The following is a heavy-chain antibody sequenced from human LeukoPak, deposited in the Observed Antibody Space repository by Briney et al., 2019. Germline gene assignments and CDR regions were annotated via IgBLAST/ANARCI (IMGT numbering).Heavy chain of an antibody. D-gene: IGHD2-21*01. V-gene: IGHV3-23*01. Sequence: GGSLRLSCAASGFTFSSYSMNWVRQAPGKGLEWVAATSSSDAGTYHADSVRGRFTISRDNSKNTLYLQMNSLRAEDAAVYFCAKAPVTSCRGAYCYPFDSWGQGTLVTVSS. CDR2: TSSSDAGT. J-gene: IGHJ4*02. CDR3: AKAPVTSCRGAYCYPFDS. CDR1: GFTFSSYS.